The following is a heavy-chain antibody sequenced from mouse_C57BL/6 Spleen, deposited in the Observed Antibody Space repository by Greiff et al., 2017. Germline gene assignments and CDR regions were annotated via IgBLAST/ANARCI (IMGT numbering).Heavy chain of an antibody. CDR1: GYTFTDYE. J-gene: IGHJ3*01. Sequence: QVQLKESGAELVRPGASVTLSCKASGYTFTDYEMHWVKQTPVHGLEWIGAIDPETGGTAYNQKFKGKAILTADKSSSTAYMELRSLTSEDSAVYYCTRSGSSYDAWFAYWGQGTLVTVSA. CDR3: TRSGSSYDAWFAY. CDR2: IDPETGGT. D-gene: IGHD1-1*01. V-gene: IGHV1-15*01.